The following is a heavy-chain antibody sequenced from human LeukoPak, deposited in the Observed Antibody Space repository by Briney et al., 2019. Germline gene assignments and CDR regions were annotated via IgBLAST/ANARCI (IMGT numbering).Heavy chain of an antibody. D-gene: IGHD4-17*01. CDR2: INPNSGGT. Sequence: ASVKVSCKASGYTFTGYYMHWVRQAPGQGLERMGWINPNSGGTNYAQKFQGRVTTTRDTSISTAYMELSRLRSDDTAVYYCARSSTVTGRGWFDPWGQGTLVTVSS. V-gene: IGHV1-2*02. CDR1: GYTFTGYY. J-gene: IGHJ5*02. CDR3: ARSSTVTGRGWFDP.